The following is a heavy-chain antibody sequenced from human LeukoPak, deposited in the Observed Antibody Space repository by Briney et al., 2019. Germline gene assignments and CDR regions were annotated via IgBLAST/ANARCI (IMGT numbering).Heavy chain of an antibody. J-gene: IGHJ6*03. D-gene: IGHD5-18*01. CDR2: IRYDGSNK. CDR1: GFTFSSYG. CDR3: AKDREYSYGYYYMDV. V-gene: IGHV3-30*02. Sequence: GGSLRLSCAASGFTFSSYGMHWVRQAPGKGLEWVAFIRYDGSNKYYADSVKGRLTISRDNSKNTLYLQMNSLRAEDTAVYYCAKDREYSYGYYYMDVWGKGTTVTVSS.